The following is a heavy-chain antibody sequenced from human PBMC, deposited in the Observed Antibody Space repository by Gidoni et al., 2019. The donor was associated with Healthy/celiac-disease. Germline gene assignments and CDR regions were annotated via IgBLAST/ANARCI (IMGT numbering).Heavy chain of an antibody. CDR1: CGSISRGGYY. Sequence: QVQLQESGPGLVKPSQTLSLTCTVSCGSISRGGYYWRWIRQHPGKGLEWIGYIYYSGSTYYNPSLKSRVTISVDTSKNQFSLKLSSVTAADTAVYYCARERGMTTVTTVFDYWGQGTLVTVSS. D-gene: IGHD4-17*01. CDR3: ARERGMTTVTTVFDY. CDR2: IYYSGST. V-gene: IGHV4-31*03. J-gene: IGHJ4*02.